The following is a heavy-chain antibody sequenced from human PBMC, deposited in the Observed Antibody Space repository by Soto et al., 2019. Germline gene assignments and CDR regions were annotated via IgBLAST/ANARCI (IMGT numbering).Heavy chain of an antibody. CDR1: GYSFAGYW. D-gene: IGHD3-22*01. CDR3: ARQIYDSDTGPNFQYYFDS. V-gene: IGHV5-10-1*01. CDR2: IDPSDSQT. Sequence: PGESLKISCNGSGYSFAGYWITWVRQKPGKGLEWMGRIDPSDSQTYYSPSFRGHVTISATKSITTVFLQWSSLRASDTAMYYCARQIYDSDTGPNFQYYFDSWGQGTPVTVPQ. J-gene: IGHJ4*02.